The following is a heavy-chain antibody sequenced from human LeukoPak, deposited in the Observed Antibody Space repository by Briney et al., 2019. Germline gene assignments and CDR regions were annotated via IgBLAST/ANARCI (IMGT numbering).Heavy chain of an antibody. CDR2: ISDDGKYI. D-gene: IGHD3-3*01. J-gene: IGHJ5*02. Sequence: PGGSLRLSCAASGFTFSIYGMNWLRQAPGKGPEWISSISDDGKYIYYADSVRGRFTISRDDANNSLSLQMNNLRAEDTALYHCARDPFGAAHNLFDPWGQGTLVIVSS. CDR3: ARDPFGAAHNLFDP. CDR1: GFTFSIYG. V-gene: IGHV3-21*04.